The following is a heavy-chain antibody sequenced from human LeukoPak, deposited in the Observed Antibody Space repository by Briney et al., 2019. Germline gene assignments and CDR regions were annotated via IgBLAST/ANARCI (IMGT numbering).Heavy chain of an antibody. CDR2: ISGSGGST. D-gene: IGHD6-13*01. Sequence: GGSLRLSCAASGFPFSDYGMYWVRQAPGKGLEWVSAISGSGGSTYYADSVKGRFTISRDNSKNTLYLQMNSLRAEDTAVYYCAREKRIAAAGLPRLFDYWGQGTLVTVSS. CDR1: GFPFSDYG. J-gene: IGHJ4*02. V-gene: IGHV3-23*01. CDR3: AREKRIAAAGLPRLFDY.